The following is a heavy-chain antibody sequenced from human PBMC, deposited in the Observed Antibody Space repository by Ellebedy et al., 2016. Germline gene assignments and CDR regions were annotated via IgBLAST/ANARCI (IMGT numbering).Heavy chain of an antibody. J-gene: IGHJ4*02. CDR1: GFTFSTYA. CDR3: ASSSSSIQFDY. V-gene: IGHV3-23*01. Sequence: GGSLRLXCADSGFTFSTYAMSWVRQAPGKGLEWVSGINNNGGRKYYADSVKGRFIISRDNSKNTLYLQMNSLRAEDTAIYYCASSSSSIQFDYWGQGTLVTVSS. CDR2: INNNGGRK. D-gene: IGHD6-13*01.